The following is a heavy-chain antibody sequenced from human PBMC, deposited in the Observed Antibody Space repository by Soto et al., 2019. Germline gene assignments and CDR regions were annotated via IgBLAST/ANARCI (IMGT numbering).Heavy chain of an antibody. CDR2: IYPGDSDT. D-gene: IGHD6-19*01. CDR1: GYRFTRYW. V-gene: IGHV5-51*01. J-gene: IGHJ3*02. CDR3: ATQSSGFDAFDI. Sequence: GQAVKISCEGSGYRFTRYWIGCVRQMPGKGLEWMGIIYPGDSDTRYSPSFQGQVTISADKSISTAYLQWSSLKASDTAMYYCATQSSGFDAFDIWGHGTMVTVS.